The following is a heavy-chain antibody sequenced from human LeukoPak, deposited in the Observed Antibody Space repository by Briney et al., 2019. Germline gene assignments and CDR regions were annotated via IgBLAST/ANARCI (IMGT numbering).Heavy chain of an antibody. V-gene: IGHV3-48*01. CDR1: GFTFSPYS. J-gene: IGHJ4*02. Sequence: PGGSLRLSCTASGFTFSPYSMNWVRQSPGKGLEWLSYITGSSDTIYYADSVRGRFTISRDNVKNSLSLHMNSLRAEDTAVYFCATKADRWEVIQADYWGQGTLVTVSS. CDR3: ATKADRWEVIQADY. CDR2: ITGSSDTI. D-gene: IGHD1-26*01.